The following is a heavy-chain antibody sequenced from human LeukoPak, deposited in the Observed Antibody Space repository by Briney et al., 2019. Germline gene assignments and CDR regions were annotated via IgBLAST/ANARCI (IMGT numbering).Heavy chain of an antibody. CDR3: ARHPVVAPGLFDY. J-gene: IGHJ4*02. V-gene: IGHV5-51*01. CDR1: GYRFTSYR. D-gene: IGHD2-15*01. Sequence: RRESLTISCQGSGYRFTSYRSGWVRQMHGKGLEWMGIIYSPAFQTQVTISADKSMSTAYLQWSSLQGSDAAMYYCARHPVVAPGLFDYWGQEPLLSVS. CDR2: IY.